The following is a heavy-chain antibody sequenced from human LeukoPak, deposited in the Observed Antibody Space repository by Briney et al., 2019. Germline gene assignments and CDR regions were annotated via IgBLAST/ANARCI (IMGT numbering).Heavy chain of an antibody. CDR2: IYYSGST. J-gene: IGHJ4*02. CDR1: GGSTSSSSYY. CDR3: ARDRNWKSGVYFDY. V-gene: IGHV4-39*07. Sequence: PSETLSLTCTVSGGSTSSSSYYWGWIRQPPGKGLEWIGSIYYSGSTYYNPSLKSRVTISVDTSKNQFSLKLSSVTAADTAVYYCARDRNWKSGVYFDYWGQGTLVTVSS. D-gene: IGHD1-20*01.